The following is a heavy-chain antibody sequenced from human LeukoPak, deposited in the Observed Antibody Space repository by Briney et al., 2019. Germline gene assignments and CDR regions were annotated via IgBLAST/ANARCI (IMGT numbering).Heavy chain of an antibody. Sequence: EGSLRLSCVVSGFSFSDYAMSWVRRAPGKGLEWVSAITGSGQTKYYTDSVKGRFTMSRDNSKNTLYLQMNSLRDEDTAEYFCAKESLVVIESYFDNWGQGTLVLVSS. CDR2: ITGSGQTK. CDR1: GFSFSDYA. J-gene: IGHJ4*02. D-gene: IGHD3-22*01. V-gene: IGHV3-23*01. CDR3: AKESLVVIESYFDN.